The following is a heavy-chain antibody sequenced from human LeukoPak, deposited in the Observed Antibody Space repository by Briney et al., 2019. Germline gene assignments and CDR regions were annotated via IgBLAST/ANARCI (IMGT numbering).Heavy chain of an antibody. J-gene: IGHJ4*02. Sequence: GGSLRLSCAASGFTFSDYYMSWIRQAPGKGLEWVSYISASSSYTNYADSVKGRFTISRANAENSLYLQMNSLRAEDTAVYYCARGYSTVDYWGQGTLVTVSS. CDR2: ISASSSYT. V-gene: IGHV3-11*03. CDR1: GFTFSDYY. CDR3: ARGYSTVDY. D-gene: IGHD1-26*01.